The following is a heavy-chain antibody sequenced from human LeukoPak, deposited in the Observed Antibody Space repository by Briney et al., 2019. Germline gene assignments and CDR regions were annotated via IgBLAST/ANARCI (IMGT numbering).Heavy chain of an antibody. J-gene: IGHJ4*02. Sequence: SETLSLTCTVSGGSISSGGYYWSWIRQPPGKGLEWIGYIYHSGSTYYNPSLKSRVTISVDTSKNQFSLELSSVTAADTAVYYCARDQDDSLAYWGQGTLVTVSS. CDR2: IYHSGST. V-gene: IGHV4-30-2*01. D-gene: IGHD3-22*01. CDR1: GGSISSGGYY. CDR3: ARDQDDSLAY.